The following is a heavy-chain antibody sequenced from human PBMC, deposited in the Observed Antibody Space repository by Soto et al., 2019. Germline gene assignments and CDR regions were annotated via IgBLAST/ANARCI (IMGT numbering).Heavy chain of an antibody. CDR1: GGSISSSNW. V-gene: IGHV4-4*02. CDR3: ASRLGYCTRPGCYEFVG. Sequence: QVQLQESGPGLVKPSGTLSLTCAVSGGSISSSNWWSWVRQPPGKGLEWIGEIYHSGSTNYNPSLKSRLTISVDKAKNQFPLKLTSVTAADTAVYYWASRLGYCTRPGCYEFVGWGQGTLVTVSS. CDR2: IYHSGST. J-gene: IGHJ4*02. D-gene: IGHD2-2*01.